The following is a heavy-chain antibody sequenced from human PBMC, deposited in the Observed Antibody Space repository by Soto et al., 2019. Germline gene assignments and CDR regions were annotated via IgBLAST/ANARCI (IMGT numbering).Heavy chain of an antibody. D-gene: IGHD1-26*01. CDR1: GYTFTGYY. V-gene: IGHV1-2*04. Sequence: QVQLVQSGAEVKKPGASVKVSCKASGYTFTGYYMHWVRQAPGQGLEWMGWINPNSGGTNYAQEFQGWVTMTRDTSISTAYMELSRLRSDDTAVYYCATQRSEWELSFDYWGQGTLVTVSS. CDR3: ATQRSEWELSFDY. CDR2: INPNSGGT. J-gene: IGHJ4*02.